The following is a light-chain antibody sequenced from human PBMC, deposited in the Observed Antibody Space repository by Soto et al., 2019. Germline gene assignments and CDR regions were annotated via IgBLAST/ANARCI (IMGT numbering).Light chain of an antibody. V-gene: IGLV2-14*03. CDR3: ISYTDRQSYL. CDR2: AVS. J-gene: IGLJ1*01. Sequence: QSALTQPASVPGSPGQSITISCSGTSXDIGSYDHVAWYQQFPGKSPKLIIYAVSDRPSGVSDRFSGSKSGISASLTISGLQTEDEADYYCISYTDRQSYLFGTGTKVTVL. CDR1: SXDIGSYDH.